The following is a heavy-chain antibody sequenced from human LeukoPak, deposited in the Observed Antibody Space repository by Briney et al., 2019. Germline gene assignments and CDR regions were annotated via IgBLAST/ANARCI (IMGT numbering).Heavy chain of an antibody. CDR2: ISWNSGSI. CDR1: GFTFDDYA. Sequence: LAGGSLRLSCAASGFTFDDYAMHWVRHAPGKGLEWVSGISWNSGSIGYADSVKGRFTISRDNAKNSLYLQMNSLRTEDTALYYCAKGGSGSYYYFDYWGQGTLVTVSS. J-gene: IGHJ4*02. V-gene: IGHV3-9*01. D-gene: IGHD3-10*01. CDR3: AKGGSGSYYYFDY.